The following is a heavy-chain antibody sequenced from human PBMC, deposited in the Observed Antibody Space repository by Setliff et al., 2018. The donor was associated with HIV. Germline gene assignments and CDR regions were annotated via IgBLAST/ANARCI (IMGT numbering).Heavy chain of an antibody. CDR1: VGTFSSYA. CDR3: ARRSRIAVAGRGYFDY. CDR2: IIPIFGTA. Sequence: SVKVSCKASVGTFSSYAISWGRQAPGQGLEWVGGIIPIFGTANYAQKFQGRVTITADESTSTAYMELSSLRSEDTAVYYCARRSRIAVAGRGYFDYWGQGTLVTVSS. V-gene: IGHV1-69*13. J-gene: IGHJ4*02. D-gene: IGHD6-19*01.